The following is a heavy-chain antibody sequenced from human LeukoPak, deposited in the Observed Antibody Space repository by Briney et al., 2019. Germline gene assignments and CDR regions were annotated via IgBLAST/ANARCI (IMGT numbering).Heavy chain of an antibody. CDR1: GYTFTGYY. V-gene: IGHV1-2*02. J-gene: IGHJ6*03. CDR3: ARSGYDILTGYYYYYMDV. D-gene: IGHD3-9*01. CDR2: TNPNSGGT. Sequence: ASVKVSCKASGYTFTGYYMHWVRQAPGQGLEWMGWTNPNSGGTNYAQKFQGRVTMTRDTSISTAYMELSRLRSDDTAVYYCARSGYDILTGYYYYYMDVWAKGPRSPSP.